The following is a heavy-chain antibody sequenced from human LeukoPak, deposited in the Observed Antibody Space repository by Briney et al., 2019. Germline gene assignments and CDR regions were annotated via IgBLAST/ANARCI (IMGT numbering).Heavy chain of an antibody. J-gene: IGHJ4*02. V-gene: IGHV5-51*01. Sequence: GESLKISCKGSGYSFTSYWIGWVRQMPGKGLEWMGIIYPGDSDTRYSPSFQGQVTISADKSISTAYLQWSSLNASDTAMYYCARVEQQLAAPFDYWGQGTLVTVSS. D-gene: IGHD6-13*01. CDR3: ARVEQQLAAPFDY. CDR2: IYPGDSDT. CDR1: GYSFTSYW.